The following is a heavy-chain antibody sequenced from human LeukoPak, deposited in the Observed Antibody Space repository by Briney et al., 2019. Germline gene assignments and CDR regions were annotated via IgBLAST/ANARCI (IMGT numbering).Heavy chain of an antibody. CDR3: ARSKEDYSYGHGDLFDS. CDR1: GYSISSGYY. Sequence: SETLSLTCTVSGYSISSGYYWGWIRQPPGKGLEWIGSIYHSGSTYYNPSLKSRVTISVDMSKNQVSLKLSSVTAADTAVYYCARSKEDYSYGHGDLFDSWGQGTRVTVSS. V-gene: IGHV4-38-2*02. J-gene: IGHJ4*02. CDR2: IYHSGST. D-gene: IGHD5-18*01.